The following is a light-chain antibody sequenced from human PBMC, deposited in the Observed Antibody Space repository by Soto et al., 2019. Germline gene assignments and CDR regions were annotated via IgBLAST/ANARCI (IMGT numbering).Light chain of an antibody. CDR1: QSIGSH. CDR3: QQSHSAPRT. V-gene: IGKV1-39*01. Sequence: DIQMTQSPSSLSASIGDRVTITCRASQSIGSHLSWYHQKPGKAPKLLIYGASNLYSGVPSRFSGSASGTEFALTITSLQPEDFATYYCQQSHSAPRTFGQGTKVEIK. CDR2: GAS. J-gene: IGKJ1*01.